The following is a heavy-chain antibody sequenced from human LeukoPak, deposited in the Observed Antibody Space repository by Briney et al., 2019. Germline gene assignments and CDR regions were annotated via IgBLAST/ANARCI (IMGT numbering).Heavy chain of an antibody. Sequence: GGSLRLSCAASGFTFSDYYMSWIRQAPGKGLEWVSYISSSGSTIYYADSVKGRFTISRDNAKSSLYLQMNSLRAEDTAVYYCARDIRIVGATGAFDIWGQGTMVTVSS. D-gene: IGHD1-26*01. CDR2: ISSSGSTI. J-gene: IGHJ3*02. CDR1: GFTFSDYY. CDR3: ARDIRIVGATGAFDI. V-gene: IGHV3-11*04.